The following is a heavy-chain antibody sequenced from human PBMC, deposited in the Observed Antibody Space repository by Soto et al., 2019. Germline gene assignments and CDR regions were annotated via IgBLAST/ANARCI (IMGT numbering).Heavy chain of an antibody. D-gene: IGHD3-22*01. CDR1: GFTFTSSA. J-gene: IGHJ4*02. CDR3: AADVYYDSSGYPLLDY. CDR2: IVVGSGNT. V-gene: IGHV1-58*01. Sequence: QMQLVQSGPEVKKPGTSVKVSCKASGFTFTSSAVQWVRQARGQRLEWIGWIVVGSGNTNYAQKFQERVTITRDMSTSTAYRELSSLRSEDTAVYYCAADVYYDSSGYPLLDYWGQGTLVTVSS.